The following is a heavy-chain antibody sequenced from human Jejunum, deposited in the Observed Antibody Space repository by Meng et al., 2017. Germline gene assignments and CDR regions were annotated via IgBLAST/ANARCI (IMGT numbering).Heavy chain of an antibody. CDR1: GFTFSSFA. CDR3: AKKGATTADFDC. J-gene: IGHJ4*02. V-gene: IGHV3-23*01. D-gene: IGHD1-26*01. Sequence: EVQLLDSGGGLVQPGGSLRLSCAASGFTFSSFAMSWVRQAPGKGLEWVSVISGSGDSTYYADSVKGRFTISRDNSKNTLYLQLNSLRAEDTALYYCAKKGATTADFDCWGQGTLVTVSS. CDR2: ISGSGDST.